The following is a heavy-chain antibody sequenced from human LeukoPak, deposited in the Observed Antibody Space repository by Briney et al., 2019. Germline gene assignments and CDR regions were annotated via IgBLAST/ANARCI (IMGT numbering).Heavy chain of an antibody. V-gene: IGHV1-18*04. J-gene: IGHJ5*02. D-gene: IGHD3-10*01. CDR2: ISAYNGNT. Sequence: VSVKVSCKASGYTFTSYGISWVRQAPGQGLEWMGWISAYNGNTNYAQKLQGRVTMTTDTSTSTAYMELRSLRSDDTAVYYCARGQYYGSGSHNWFDPWGQGTLVTVSS. CDR1: GYTFTSYG. CDR3: ARGQYYGSGSHNWFDP.